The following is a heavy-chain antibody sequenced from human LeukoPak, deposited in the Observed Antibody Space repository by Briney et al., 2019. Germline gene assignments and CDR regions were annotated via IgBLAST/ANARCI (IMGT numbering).Heavy chain of an antibody. V-gene: IGHV3-23*01. CDR2: ISGSGGRT. CDR3: AKGIELGDIDY. CDR1: GFTFSSYA. D-gene: IGHD7-27*01. Sequence: GGSLRLSCAASGFTFSSYAMSWVRQAPGKGLEWVSAISGSGGRTHYADSVKGRFTISRDNSKNTLYLQMNSLRAEDTAVYFCAKGIELGDIDYWGQGTLVTVSS. J-gene: IGHJ4*02.